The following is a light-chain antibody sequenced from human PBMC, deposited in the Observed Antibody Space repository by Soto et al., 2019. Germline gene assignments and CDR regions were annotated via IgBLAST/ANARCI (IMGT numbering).Light chain of an antibody. CDR2: EAS. CDR3: QQYNSYSPRT. J-gene: IGKJ1*01. Sequence: DIQMTQSPSTLSASVGDRVTITCRASQSISSWLAWYLQKPGKAPKLLIYEASSLESGVPSRFSGSRSGTAFTLTISSLQPDDFATYYCQQYNSYSPRTFGQGTKVEIK. V-gene: IGKV1-5*03. CDR1: QSISSW.